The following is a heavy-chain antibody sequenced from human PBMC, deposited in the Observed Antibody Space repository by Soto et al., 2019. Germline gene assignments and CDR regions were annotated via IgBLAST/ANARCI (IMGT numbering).Heavy chain of an antibody. J-gene: IGHJ4*01. CDR3: ARHPGYYDILTGYKTYYFDY. V-gene: IGHV4-59*08. CDR2: IYYRGNT. Sequence: PSETLSVTCTVSGGSIVTYYWSWIRQPPGKGLEWIGYIYYRGNTDYNPSLKSRVTISLDTPKNQFSLKLSSVTAADTAVYYCARHPGYYDILTGYKTYYFDYWGQGILVTVS. D-gene: IGHD3-9*01. CDR1: GGSIVTYY.